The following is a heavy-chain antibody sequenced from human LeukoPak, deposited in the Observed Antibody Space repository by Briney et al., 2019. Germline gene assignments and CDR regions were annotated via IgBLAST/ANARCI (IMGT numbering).Heavy chain of an antibody. V-gene: IGHV1-69*04. D-gene: IGHD6-13*01. Sequence: ASVKVSCKASGGTFSSYAISWVRQAPGQGLEWMGRIIPILGIANYAQKFQGRVTITADKSTSTAHMELSSLRSEDTAVYYCARGPLIAAAEDWFDPWGQGTLVTVSS. J-gene: IGHJ5*02. CDR2: IIPILGIA. CDR1: GGTFSSYA. CDR3: ARGPLIAAAEDWFDP.